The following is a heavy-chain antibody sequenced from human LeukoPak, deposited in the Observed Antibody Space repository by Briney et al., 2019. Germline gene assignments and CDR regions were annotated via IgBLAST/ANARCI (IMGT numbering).Heavy chain of an antibody. D-gene: IGHD1-14*01. CDR3: AKGKAHDNLDWFDP. Sequence: GGSLRLSCAASGFTFSSYAMTWVRQAPGKGLEWVSSIVGSGPGTFYADSVKGRYTISRDNSKSTMYLQMNSLRADDTAVYCCAKGKAHDNLDWFDPWGQGNLVTVSS. CDR1: GFTFSSYA. V-gene: IGHV3-23*01. CDR2: IVGSGPGT. J-gene: IGHJ5*02.